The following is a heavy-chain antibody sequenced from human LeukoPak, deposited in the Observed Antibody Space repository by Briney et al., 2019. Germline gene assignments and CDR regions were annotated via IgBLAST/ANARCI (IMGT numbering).Heavy chain of an antibody. CDR1: GYSLSGYY. D-gene: IGHD1-26*01. V-gene: IGHV1-2*02. CDR2: IKPNGGDT. CDR3: ARGDEWELAVDF. Sequence: PSASVKVSCKASGYSLSGYYINWVRQAPGQGLEWMGWIKPNGGDTNYPQKFRGRITMTRDTSISTVYMELKSLTSDDTAVYYCARGDEWELAVDFWGQGTLITVSS. J-gene: IGHJ4*02.